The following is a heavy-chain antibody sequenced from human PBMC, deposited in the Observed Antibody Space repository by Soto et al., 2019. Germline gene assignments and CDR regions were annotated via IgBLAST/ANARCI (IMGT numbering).Heavy chain of an antibody. CDR2: MYHSGGT. D-gene: IGHD2-2*01. CDR1: GGSISSYS. V-gene: IGHV4-59*01. J-gene: IGHJ4*02. CDR3: ARVPDY. Sequence: SETLSLTCTVSGGSISSYSWSWIRQPPGKGLEWIGYMYHSGGTNYNPSLKSRVTISIDRSKNQFSLKLSSVTAADTDVYYCARVPDYWGQGILVTVSS.